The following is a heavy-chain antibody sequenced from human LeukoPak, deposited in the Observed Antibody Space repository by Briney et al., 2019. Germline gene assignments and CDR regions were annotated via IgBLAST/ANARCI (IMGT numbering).Heavy chain of an antibody. V-gene: IGHV1-69*05. CDR3: ARGKRAVAGTLGY. CDR2: IIPIFGTA. D-gene: IGHD6-19*01. CDR1: GGTFSSYA. J-gene: IGHJ4*02. Sequence: SVKVSCKASGGTFSSYAISWVRQAPGQGLEWMGGIIPIFGTANYAQKLQGRVTITTDESTSTAYMELSSLRSEDTAVYYCARGKRAVAGTLGYWGQGTLVTVSS.